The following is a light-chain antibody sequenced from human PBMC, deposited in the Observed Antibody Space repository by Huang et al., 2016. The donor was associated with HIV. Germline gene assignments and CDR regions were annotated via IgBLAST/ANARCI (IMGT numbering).Light chain of an antibody. CDR2: GAS. CDR3: QQYNDWPPT. V-gene: IGKV3-15*01. J-gene: IGKJ2*01. Sequence: IVMTQSPATLSVSPGDRATLSCRASQSVSNNLAWYHPNPGQAPRLLIYGASTRATGVPARFSGSGSGTEFTLTINSLTSEDFTVFYCQQYNDWPPTFGQGTKLEIK. CDR1: QSVSNN.